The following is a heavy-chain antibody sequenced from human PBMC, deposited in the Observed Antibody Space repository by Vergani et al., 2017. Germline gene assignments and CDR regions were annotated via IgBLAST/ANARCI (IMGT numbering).Heavy chain of an antibody. J-gene: IGHJ6*03. D-gene: IGHD7-27*01. CDR2: INHSGST. CDR1: GGSFSGYY. CDR3: ARGTQPPWGYYYYYYMDV. V-gene: IGHV4-34*01. Sequence: QVQLQQWGAGLLKPSETLSLTCAVYGGSFSGYYWSWIRQPPGKGLEWSGEINHSGSTNYNPSLKSRVTISVDTSKNQFSLKLSSVTAADTAVYYCARGTQPPWGYYYYYYMDVWGKGTTVTVSS.